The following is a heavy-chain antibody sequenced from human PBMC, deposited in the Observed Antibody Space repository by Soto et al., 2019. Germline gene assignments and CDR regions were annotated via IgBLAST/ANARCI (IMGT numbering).Heavy chain of an antibody. J-gene: IGHJ5*02. CDR1: GGTFGSYA. Sequence: GASVKVSCKASGGTFGSYAISWVRQAPGQGLEWMGGIIPIFGTANYAQKFQGRVTITADESTSTAYMELSSLRSEDTAVYYCARGRKWLVGWFDPWGQGTLVTVSS. D-gene: IGHD6-19*01. CDR3: ARGRKWLVGWFDP. CDR2: IIPIFGTA. V-gene: IGHV1-69*13.